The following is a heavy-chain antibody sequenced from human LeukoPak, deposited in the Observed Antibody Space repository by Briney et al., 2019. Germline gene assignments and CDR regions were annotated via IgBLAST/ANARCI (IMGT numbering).Heavy chain of an antibody. D-gene: IGHD6-13*01. Sequence: PSQTLSLTCTVSGDSISSGDYYWSWIRQPAGKGLGWIGRISSSGSTNYNPSLKSRVTISVDTSKDQFSLKLTSVTAADTAAYYCARPPGIAAAWFDPWGQGTLVTVSS. CDR3: ARPPGIAAAWFDP. CDR2: ISSSGST. J-gene: IGHJ5*02. V-gene: IGHV4-61*02. CDR1: GDSISSGDYY.